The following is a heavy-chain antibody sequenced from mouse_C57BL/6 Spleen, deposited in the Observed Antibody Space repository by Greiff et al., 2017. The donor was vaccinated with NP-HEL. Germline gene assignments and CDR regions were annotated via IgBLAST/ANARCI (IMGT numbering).Heavy chain of an antibody. CDR1: GYTFTSYW. CDR2: IYPGSGST. D-gene: IGHD2-5*01. CDR3: ARHYYSNYGFAY. V-gene: IGHV1-55*01. J-gene: IGHJ3*01. Sequence: QVQLQQPGAELVKPGASVKMSCKASGYTFTSYWITWVKQRPGQGLEWIGDIYPGSGSTNYNEKFKSKATLTVDTSSSTAYMQLSSLTSEDSAVYYCARHYYSNYGFAYWGQGTLVTVSA.